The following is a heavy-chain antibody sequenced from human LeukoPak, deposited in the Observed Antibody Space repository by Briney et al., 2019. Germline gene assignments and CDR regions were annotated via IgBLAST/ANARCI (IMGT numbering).Heavy chain of an antibody. CDR3: AKDGSYGDYEYFQH. D-gene: IGHD4-17*01. CDR2: ISYDGSNK. Sequence: GRSLRLSCAASGFTFSSYGMHWVRQAPGKRLEWVAVISYDGSNKYYADSVKGRFTISRDNSKNTLYLQMNSLRAEDTAVYYCAKDGSYGDYEYFQHWGQGTLVTVSS. CDR1: GFTFSSYG. J-gene: IGHJ1*01. V-gene: IGHV3-30*18.